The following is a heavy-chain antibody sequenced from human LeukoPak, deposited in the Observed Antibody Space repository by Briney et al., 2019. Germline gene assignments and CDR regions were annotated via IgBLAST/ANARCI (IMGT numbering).Heavy chain of an antibody. J-gene: IGHJ3*02. CDR1: GGSISSYY. D-gene: IGHD2-2*01. Sequence: PSETLSLTCTVSGGSISSYYRSWIRQPAGKGLEWIGRIYTSGSTSYNPSLKSRVTMSVDTSKNQFSLKLSSVTAADTAVYYCARDGDIVVVPAAGPYFDWSQDAFDIWGQGTMVTVSS. CDR2: IYTSGST. V-gene: IGHV4-4*07. CDR3: ARDGDIVVVPAAGPYFDWSQDAFDI.